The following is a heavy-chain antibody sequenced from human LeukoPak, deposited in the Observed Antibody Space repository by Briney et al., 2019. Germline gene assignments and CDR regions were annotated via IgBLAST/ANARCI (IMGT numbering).Heavy chain of an antibody. CDR2: ISYDGSNK. Sequence: GGSLRLSCAASGFTFSSYAMHWVRQAPGKGLEWVAVISYDGSNKYYADSVKGRFTISRDNSKNTLYLQMNSLRAEDTAVYYCAALRGVVTAVSIDGMDVWGQGTTVTVSS. J-gene: IGHJ6*02. V-gene: IGHV3-30-3*01. D-gene: IGHD2-21*02. CDR3: AALRGVVTAVSIDGMDV. CDR1: GFTFSSYA.